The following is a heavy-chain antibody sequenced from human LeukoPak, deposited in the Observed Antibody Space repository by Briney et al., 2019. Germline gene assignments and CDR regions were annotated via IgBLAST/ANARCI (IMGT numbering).Heavy chain of an antibody. CDR1: GGSVSSYY. D-gene: IGHD4-11*01. CDR3: ARRGYSAVTTPFDY. Sequence: PSETLSLTCTVSGGSVSSYYWSWIRQPPGKGLEWIGYIYYSGSTNYNPSLKSRVTISVDTSKNQFSLKLSSVTAADTAVYYCARRGYSAVTTPFDYWGQGTLVTVSS. J-gene: IGHJ4*02. V-gene: IGHV4-59*08. CDR2: IYYSGST.